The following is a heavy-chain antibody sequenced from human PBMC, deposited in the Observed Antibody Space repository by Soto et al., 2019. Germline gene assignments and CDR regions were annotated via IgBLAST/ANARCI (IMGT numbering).Heavy chain of an antibody. Sequence: WGSLRLSCAASGFTFTRYSMNWVRQAPGKGLEWVSSISSTTNYIYYGDSMKGRFTISRDNAKNSLYLEMNSLRAEDTAVYYCARESEDLTSNFDYWGQGTLVTVSS. CDR2: ISSTTNYI. V-gene: IGHV3-21*06. CDR3: ARESEDLTSNFDY. J-gene: IGHJ4*02. CDR1: GFTFTRYS.